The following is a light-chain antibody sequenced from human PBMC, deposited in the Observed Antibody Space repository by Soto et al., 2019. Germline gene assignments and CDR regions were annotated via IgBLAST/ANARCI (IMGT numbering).Light chain of an antibody. CDR3: QQYNNWPPIT. CDR1: QSISSN. V-gene: IGKV3-15*01. Sequence: EIVLTQSPATLSVSPGERATLSCRASQSISSNLAWYQQKPGQAPRLLIYDTSTRATGIPARFSGSGSGTEFTLTISSLQSEDFAVYYCQQYNNWPPITFGQGTRREIK. J-gene: IGKJ5*01. CDR2: DTS.